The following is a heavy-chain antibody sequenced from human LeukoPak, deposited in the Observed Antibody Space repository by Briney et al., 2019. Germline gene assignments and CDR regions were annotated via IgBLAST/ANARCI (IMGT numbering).Heavy chain of an antibody. CDR2: ISSSGSTI. CDR3: ARDSQLTVRGVISWFDP. CDR1: GFTFSDYY. D-gene: IGHD3-10*01. J-gene: IGHJ5*02. Sequence: KPGGSLRLSCAASGFTFSDYYMSWIRQAPGKGLEWVSYISSSGSTIYYADSVKGRFTISRDNAKNSLYLQMNSPRAEDTAVYYCARDSQLTVRGVISWFDPWGQGTLVTVSS. V-gene: IGHV3-11*01.